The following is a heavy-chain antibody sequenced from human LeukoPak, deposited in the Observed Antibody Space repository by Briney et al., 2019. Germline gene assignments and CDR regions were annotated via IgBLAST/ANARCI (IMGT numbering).Heavy chain of an antibody. D-gene: IGHD6-13*01. Sequence: PSETLSLTCTVSGGSISSYYWIWIRQPPGKGLEWIGYIYYSGSTNYNPSLKSRVTISVDTSKNQFSLKLSSVTAADTAVYYCAVCLDSSSVSVYYYMDVWGKGTTVTVSS. J-gene: IGHJ6*03. CDR3: AVCLDSSSVSVYYYMDV. CDR2: IYYSGST. CDR1: GGSISSYY. V-gene: IGHV4-59*01.